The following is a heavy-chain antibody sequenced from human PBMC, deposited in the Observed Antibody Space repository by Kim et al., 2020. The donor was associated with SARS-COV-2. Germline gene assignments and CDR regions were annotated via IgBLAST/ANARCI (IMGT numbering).Heavy chain of an antibody. Sequence: LKSRVTISVDTSKDPFSLKLSSVTAADTAVYYCARGARQGCSGGSCYFDYWGQGTLVTVSS. J-gene: IGHJ4*02. V-gene: IGHV4-34*01. D-gene: IGHD2-15*01. CDR3: ARGARQGCSGGSCYFDY.